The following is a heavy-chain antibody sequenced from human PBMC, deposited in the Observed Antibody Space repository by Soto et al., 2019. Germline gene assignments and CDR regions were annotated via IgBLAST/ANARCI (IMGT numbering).Heavy chain of an antibody. V-gene: IGHV1-2*04. CDR2: MNPNSGGS. D-gene: IGHD3-16*01. CDR1: GYSFTVFY. J-gene: IGHJ6*02. CDR3: ARGDRRGYYYGLDV. Sequence: QVQLVQYGAEVKKPGASVKVSCKASGYSFTVFYIHWVRQAPGQGLEWLGCMNPNSGGSHYAQKFQGWVTMTRDTSISTAYMELNRLKSDDTAVYYCARGDRRGYYYGLDVWGQGTTVTVSS.